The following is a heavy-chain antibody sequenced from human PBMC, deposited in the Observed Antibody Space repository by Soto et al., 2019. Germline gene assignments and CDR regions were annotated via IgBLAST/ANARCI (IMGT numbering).Heavy chain of an antibody. V-gene: IGHV4-59*01. CDR3: ARFNGIFDY. D-gene: IGHD1-1*01. J-gene: IGHJ4*02. Sequence: SETLSLTCTVSGGSISSYYWSWIRQPPGKGLEWIGYIYYSGSTNYNPSLKSRVTISVDTSKNQFSLKLSSVTAVDTAVYYCARFNGIFDYWGQGTLVTVSS. CDR1: GGSISSYY. CDR2: IYYSGST.